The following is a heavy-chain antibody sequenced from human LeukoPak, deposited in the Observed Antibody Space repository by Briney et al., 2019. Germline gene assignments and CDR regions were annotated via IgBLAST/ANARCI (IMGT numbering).Heavy chain of an antibody. V-gene: IGHV4-4*02. CDR1: GGSISSSNR. J-gene: IGHJ4*02. Sequence: SETLSLTCAVSGGSISSSNRWSWVRQPPGKGLEWIGEIYHSGSTNYNPSLKSRVTISVDKSKNQFSLKLSSVTAADTAVYYCAREEGRWLHSIDYWGQGTLVTVSS. CDR3: AREEGRWLHSIDY. D-gene: IGHD5-24*01. CDR2: IYHSGST.